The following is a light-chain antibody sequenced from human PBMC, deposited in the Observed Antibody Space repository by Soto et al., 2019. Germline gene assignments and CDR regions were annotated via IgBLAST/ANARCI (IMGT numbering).Light chain of an antibody. CDR3: SSYVGPNSYV. CDR2: EVY. CDR1: SSDVGGYNY. Sequence: QSVLTQPPSASGSPGQSVTISCTGTSSDVGGYNYVSWYQHHPGKAPKLIIYEVYKRPSGGPARFSGSKSGNTAALTVSGPHAEDEADYSRSSYVGPNSYVFGTGTKLTVL. J-gene: IGLJ1*01. V-gene: IGLV2-8*01.